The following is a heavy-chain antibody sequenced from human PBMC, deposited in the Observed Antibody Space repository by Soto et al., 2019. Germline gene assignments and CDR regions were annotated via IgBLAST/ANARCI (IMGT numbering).Heavy chain of an antibody. CDR3: ASPPDYDILTEGYYMDV. CDR2: ISGSGGST. CDR1: GFTFSSYA. J-gene: IGHJ6*03. Sequence: GGSLRLSCAASGFTFSSYAMSWVRQAPGKGLEWVSAISGSGGSTYYADSVKGRFTISRDNSKNTLYLQMNSLRAEDTAVYYCASPPDYDILTEGYYMDVWGKGTTVTVSS. V-gene: IGHV3-23*01. D-gene: IGHD3-9*01.